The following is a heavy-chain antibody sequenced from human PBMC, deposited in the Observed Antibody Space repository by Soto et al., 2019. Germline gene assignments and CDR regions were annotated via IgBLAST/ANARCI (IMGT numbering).Heavy chain of an antibody. D-gene: IGHD3-22*01. J-gene: IGHJ4*02. CDR1: GVTFSSYW. Sequence: GGSLRLSCAASGVTFSSYWMSWVRQAPGKGLEWVANIKQDGSQKYYVDSVKGRFTISRDNAKNSLYLQMNSLRVEDTAVYYCASAYYYDSSGYSPGGYWGQGTLVTVSS. V-gene: IGHV3-7*01. CDR2: IKQDGSQK. CDR3: ASAYYYDSSGYSPGGY.